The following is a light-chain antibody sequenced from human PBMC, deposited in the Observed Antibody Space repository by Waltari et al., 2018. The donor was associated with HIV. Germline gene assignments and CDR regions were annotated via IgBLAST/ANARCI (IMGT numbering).Light chain of an antibody. CDR3: QQSHAPPLT. Sequence: DIQVTQSPSSLSAYTGDTVIITCRTSQQIKKDLNWYHHKPEASPRLLIYSASGLQSGVPSRFTGSGSGTEFNFTISGLQSDDSATYYCQQSHAPPLTFGGGTKVEIK. CDR1: QQIKKD. J-gene: IGKJ4*01. V-gene: IGKV1-39*01. CDR2: SAS.